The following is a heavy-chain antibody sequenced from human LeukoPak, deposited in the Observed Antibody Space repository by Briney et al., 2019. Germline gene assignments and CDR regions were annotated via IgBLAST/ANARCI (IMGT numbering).Heavy chain of an antibody. CDR2: IYYSGST. D-gene: IGHD4-17*01. Sequence: PSQTLSLTCTVSGGTISSDDNYWSWIRQPPGKGLEWVGYIYYSGSTYYNPYLESRVTMSIDTSKNQFSLKLGSVTAADTAVYYCARETPRDYGDFVGGFDSWGQGTLVTVSS. CDR3: ARETPRDYGDFVGGFDS. V-gene: IGHV4-30-4*01. J-gene: IGHJ4*02. CDR1: GGTISSDDNY.